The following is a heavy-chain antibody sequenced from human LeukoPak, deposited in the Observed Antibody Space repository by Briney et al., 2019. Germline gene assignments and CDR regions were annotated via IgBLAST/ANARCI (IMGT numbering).Heavy chain of an antibody. CDR3: AKGSKLLVITRDHHMDV. V-gene: IGHV3-21*01. CDR1: GFTFSSYS. D-gene: IGHD3-22*01. J-gene: IGHJ6*03. CDR2: ISSSSSYI. Sequence: GGSLRLSCAASGFTFSSYSMNWVRQAPGKGLEWVSSISSSSSYIYYADSVKGRFTISRDNAKNSLYLQMNSLRAEDTAVYYCAKGSKLLVITRDHHMDVWGKGTTVTISS.